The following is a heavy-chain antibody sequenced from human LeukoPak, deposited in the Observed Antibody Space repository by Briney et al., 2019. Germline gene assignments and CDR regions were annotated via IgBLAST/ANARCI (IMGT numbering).Heavy chain of an antibody. V-gene: IGHV3-66*01. D-gene: IGHD3-10*01. J-gene: IGHJ4*02. CDR2: IYSGGST. Sequence: GGSLRLSCAASGFTVSSNYMSWVRQAPGKGLEWVSVIYSGGSTFYADSVKGRFTISRDNSKNTLYLQMNSLRAEDTAVYYCARASITMVRGVINDYWGQGTLVTVSS. CDR3: ARASITMVRGVINDY. CDR1: GFTVSSNY.